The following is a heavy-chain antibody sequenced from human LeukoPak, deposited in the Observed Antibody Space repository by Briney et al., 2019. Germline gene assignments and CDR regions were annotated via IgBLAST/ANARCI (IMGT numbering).Heavy chain of an antibody. CDR1: GYTFTSYA. D-gene: IGHD1-7*01. V-gene: IGHV1-3*03. CDR3: ARETRANYYYFDY. CDR2: INAGNGNT. Sequence: ASVKVSCKASGYTFTSYAMHWVRQAPGQRLEWMGWINAGNGNTKYSQEFQGRVTITRDTSASTAYMELSSLRSEDMAVYYCARETRANYYYFDYWGQGTLVTVSS. J-gene: IGHJ4*02.